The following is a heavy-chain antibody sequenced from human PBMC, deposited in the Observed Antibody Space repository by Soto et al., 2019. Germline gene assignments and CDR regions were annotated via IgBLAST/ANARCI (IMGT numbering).Heavy chain of an antibody. V-gene: IGHV4-31*03. CDR2: IYSSGGT. CDR3: TRGASGALGYCGGGSCP. Sequence: QVQLQESGPGLVKPSQNVSLTCTVSGGSITRGGYYWSWIRQHPGKGLEWIGHIYSSGGTYYNPSLKSRVAISEDTSRNEFYLRLTSVTDADTAIYYCTRGASGALGYCGGGSCPWCQGTLVTVSS. D-gene: IGHD2-15*01. J-gene: IGHJ5*02. CDR1: GGSITRGGYY.